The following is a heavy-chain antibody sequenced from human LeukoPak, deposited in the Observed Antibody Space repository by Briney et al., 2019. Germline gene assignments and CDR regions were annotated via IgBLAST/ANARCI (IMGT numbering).Heavy chain of an antibody. CDR3: ARWMAGVYYFDY. CDR1: GYTLTGYY. V-gene: IGHV1-2*02. J-gene: IGHJ4*02. D-gene: IGHD5-24*01. Sequence: ASVKVSCKASGYTLTGYYMHWVRQAPGQGLEWMGWINPNSGGTNYAQKFQGRVTMTRDTSISTAYMELSRLRSDDTAVYYCARWMAGVYYFDYWGQGTLVTVSS. CDR2: INPNSGGT.